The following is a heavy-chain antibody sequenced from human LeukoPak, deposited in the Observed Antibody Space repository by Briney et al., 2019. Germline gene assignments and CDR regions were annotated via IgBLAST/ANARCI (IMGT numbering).Heavy chain of an antibody. CDR2: IYYSGRT. CDR3: ARFDRSSQMGAFDI. Sequence: SETLSLTCTVSGGSISSYYWSWIRQPPGKTLEWIGYIYYSGRTDYNPSLKSRVTISIDTSKNQFSLNLRSVTAADTAVYFCARFDRSSQMGAFDIWGQGTMVAVSS. V-gene: IGHV4-59*01. J-gene: IGHJ3*02. D-gene: IGHD6-13*01. CDR1: GGSISSYY.